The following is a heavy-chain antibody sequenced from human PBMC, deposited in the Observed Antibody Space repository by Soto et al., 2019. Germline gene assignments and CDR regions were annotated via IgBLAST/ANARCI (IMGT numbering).Heavy chain of an antibody. V-gene: IGHV1-3*01. CDR2: INAGNGNT. Sequence: GASVKVSCKASGYSFTDYGMHWARQAPGQRLEWMGWINAGNGNTKYSQKFQGRVTISRDTFATTAYVEVNSLTSEDTAVYYCARDPPGLQGPGTGCFGPWGKGTPVTVSP. CDR1: GYSFTDYG. D-gene: IGHD1-1*01. J-gene: IGHJ5*02. CDR3: ARDPPGLQGPGTGCFGP.